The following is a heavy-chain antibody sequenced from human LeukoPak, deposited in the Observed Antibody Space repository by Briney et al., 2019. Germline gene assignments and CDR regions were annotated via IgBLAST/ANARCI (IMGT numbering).Heavy chain of an antibody. Sequence: SETLSLTCTVSGSSISSHYWSWIRQPAGKGLEWIGRINTSGYTNYKSSLQSRVTMSVDTSQNQFSLKLTSVTAADTAVYYCARDYTVGPNDAFDFWGQGTMVTVSS. J-gene: IGHJ3*01. CDR1: GSSISSHY. D-gene: IGHD1-26*01. CDR3: ARDYTVGPNDAFDF. V-gene: IGHV4-4*07. CDR2: INTSGYT.